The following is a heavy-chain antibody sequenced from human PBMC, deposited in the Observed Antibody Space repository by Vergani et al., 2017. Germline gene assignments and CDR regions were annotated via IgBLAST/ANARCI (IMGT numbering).Heavy chain of an antibody. CDR1: GYTFTSYG. CDR3: ARGIGYCSGGSCSLYYFDY. J-gene: IGHJ4*02. CDR2: ISAYNGNT. Sequence: QVQLVQSGAEVKKPGASVKVSCKASGYTFTSYGISWVRQAPGQGLEWMGGISAYNGNTNYAQKLQGRVTMTTDTSTSTAYMELRSLRSDDTAVYYCARGIGYCSGGSCSLYYFDYWGQGTLVTVSS. D-gene: IGHD2-15*01. V-gene: IGHV1-18*04.